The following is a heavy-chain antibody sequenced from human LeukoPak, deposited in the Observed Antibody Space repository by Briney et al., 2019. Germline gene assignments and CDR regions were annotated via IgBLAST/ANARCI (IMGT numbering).Heavy chain of an antibody. CDR1: GYTFTDYY. V-gene: IGHV1-2*02. CDR2: INPSSGGT. J-gene: IGHJ4*02. Sequence: ASVKVSCKASGYTFTDYYIHWVRQAPGQGLEWMGWINPSSGGTDYAQKLQGRVTMTTDTSTSTAYMELRSLRSDDTAVYYCAREYSSSWYVSVDYFDYWGQGTLVTVSS. CDR3: AREYSSSWYVSVDYFDY. D-gene: IGHD6-13*01.